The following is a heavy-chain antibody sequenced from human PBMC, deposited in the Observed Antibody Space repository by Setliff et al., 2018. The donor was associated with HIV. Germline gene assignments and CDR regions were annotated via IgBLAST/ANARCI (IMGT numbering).Heavy chain of an antibody. Sequence: GSLRLSCAASGFTFTNAWMSWVRQAPGKGLEWVGRVKSKTDGGTTDYAAPVKGRFTISRDDSKNTLYLQMNSLKAEDTALYYCATDPSGWYPYWGQGTLVTVSS. CDR1: GFTFTNAW. J-gene: IGHJ4*02. CDR3: ATDPSGWYPY. D-gene: IGHD6-19*01. CDR2: VKSKTDGGTT. V-gene: IGHV3-15*01.